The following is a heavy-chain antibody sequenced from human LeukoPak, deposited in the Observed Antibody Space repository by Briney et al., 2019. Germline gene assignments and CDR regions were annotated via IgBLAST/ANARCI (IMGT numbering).Heavy chain of an antibody. J-gene: IGHJ4*02. Sequence: SETLSLTCVVSGGSISSRNWWGWVRQPPGKGLEWIGEISRTGNIDYDPSVRSRATISLDKSKSQFSLRLTSLTSADTAVYYCARGQGAADYWGQGTLVTVSS. D-gene: IGHD1-26*01. CDR2: ISRTGNI. V-gene: IGHV4-4*02. CDR1: GGSISSRNW. CDR3: ARGQGAADY.